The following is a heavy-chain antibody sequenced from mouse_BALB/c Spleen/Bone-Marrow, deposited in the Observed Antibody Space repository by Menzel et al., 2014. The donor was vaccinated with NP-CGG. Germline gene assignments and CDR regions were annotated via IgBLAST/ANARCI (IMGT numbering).Heavy chain of an antibody. D-gene: IGHD2-14*01. CDR1: GYTFTDYA. CDR3: ARGDYRYDETMDY. V-gene: IGHV1S137*01. CDR2: ISTFSGNT. J-gene: IGHJ4*01. Sequence: QVQLQQSGPELVRPGVSAKISCKGSGYTFTDYAMHWVKRSHAKSLEWIGLISTFSGNTNYNQKFKGKATMTVDKSSSTAYMELARLTSEDSAIYYCARGDYRYDETMDYWGQGTSVTVSS.